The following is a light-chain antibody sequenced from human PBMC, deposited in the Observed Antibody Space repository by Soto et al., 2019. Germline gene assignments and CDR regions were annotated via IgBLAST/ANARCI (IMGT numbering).Light chain of an antibody. J-gene: IGKJ4*01. CDR3: QQYNNWPLT. V-gene: IGKV3-15*01. CDR2: GAS. CDR1: QITSRN. Sequence: EIVMTQSPATLSVSPGDRSTIACSASQITSRNLAWYQQKAGQDHRRLIYGASTRATGVPDRFSGSGYGTEFTLTISSLKSEDFEVYYCQQYNNWPLTFGGGTKVEIK.